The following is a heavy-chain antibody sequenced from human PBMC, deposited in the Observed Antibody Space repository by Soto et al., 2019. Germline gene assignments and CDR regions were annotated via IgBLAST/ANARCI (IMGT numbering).Heavy chain of an antibody. CDR3: ARDNRCSSTSRYGCIDY. Sequence: GGSLRLSCAASGFTFSSYGLNWVRQAPGKGLEWVSSISSSGTYIYYADSVKGRFTISRDNAKNSLYLQMNSLRAEDTAVYYCARDNRCSSTSRYGCIDYRGPGTLVTVSS. D-gene: IGHD2-2*01. V-gene: IGHV3-21*01. J-gene: IGHJ4*02. CDR2: ISSSGTYI. CDR1: GFTFSSYG.